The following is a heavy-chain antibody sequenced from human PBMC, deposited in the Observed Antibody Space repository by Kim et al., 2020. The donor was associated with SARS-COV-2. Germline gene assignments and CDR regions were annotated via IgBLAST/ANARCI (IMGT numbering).Heavy chain of an antibody. CDR1: GFTFKNFG. CDR3: AKRDSSENAGGLLQY. Sequence: GGSLRLSCAASGFTFKNFGMSWVRQAPGKGLEWVSGISVSGDRTFYADFVRGRFTISRDNAKNTLDLQMIDLRAEDTAMYYCAKRDSSENAGGLLQYWGQGTLVAVSS. D-gene: IGHD3-10*01. V-gene: IGHV3-23*01. J-gene: IGHJ4*02. CDR2: ISVSGDRT.